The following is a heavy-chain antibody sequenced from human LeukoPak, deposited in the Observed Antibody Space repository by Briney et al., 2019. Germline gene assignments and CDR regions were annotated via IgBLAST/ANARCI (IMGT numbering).Heavy chain of an antibody. CDR2: INPNRGGT. CDR1: GYTFTSYY. CDR3: ARAQDYYDSSVRHAFDI. J-gene: IGHJ3*02. Sequence: GASVKVSCKASGYTFTSYYMHWVRQAPGQGLEWMGRINPNRGGTNYAQKFQGRVTMTWDTSISTAYMELSRLRSDDTAVYYCARAQDYYDSSVRHAFDIWGQGTMVTVSS. D-gene: IGHD3-22*01. V-gene: IGHV1-2*06.